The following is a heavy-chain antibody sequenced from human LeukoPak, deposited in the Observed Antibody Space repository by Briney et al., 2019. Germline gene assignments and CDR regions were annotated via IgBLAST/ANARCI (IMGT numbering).Heavy chain of an antibody. CDR1: GFTFSSYA. Sequence: SGGSLRLSCAASGFTFSSYAMSWVRQAPGKGLEWVSAIIGSNISTYYADSVKGRFTISRDNSKNTLSLLMSSLRAEDTAVYYCAKGMSGSYPSRGAFDIWGQGTVVTVSS. CDR2: IIGSNIST. J-gene: IGHJ3*02. CDR3: AKGMSGSYPSRGAFDI. D-gene: IGHD1-26*01. V-gene: IGHV3-23*01.